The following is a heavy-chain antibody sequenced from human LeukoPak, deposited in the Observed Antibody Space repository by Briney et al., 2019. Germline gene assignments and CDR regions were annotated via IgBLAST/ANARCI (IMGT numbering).Heavy chain of an antibody. CDR1: GFNFNSYA. D-gene: IGHD2-15*01. V-gene: IGHV3-30-3*01. CDR2: ISYDGSIN. CDR3: GRDRRYWGGGSCYFDYFFDY. J-gene: IGHJ4*02. Sequence: GRSLRLSCAASGFNFNSYAVHWVRQAPGKGLEWVAVISYDGSINFYAASVKGRFTISRDNSKNTLYLQMNSLRAEDSALYFCGRDRRYWGGGSCYFDYFFDYGGKGTLVPVS.